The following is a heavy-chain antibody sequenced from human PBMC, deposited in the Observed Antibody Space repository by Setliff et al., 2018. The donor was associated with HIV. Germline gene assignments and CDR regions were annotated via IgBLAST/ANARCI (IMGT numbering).Heavy chain of an antibody. CDR3: ARTKTEMGYYYGMDV. D-gene: IGHD1-1*01. V-gene: IGHV4-34*01. CDR2: IYHSGST. CDR1: GGSFSGYC. Sequence: SETLSLTCAVYGGSFSGYCWSWIRQPPGKGLEWIGSIYHSGSTYYNPSLKSRVTISVDTSKNQFSLKLSSVTAADTAVYYCARTKTEMGYYYGMDVWGQGTTVTVSS. J-gene: IGHJ6*02.